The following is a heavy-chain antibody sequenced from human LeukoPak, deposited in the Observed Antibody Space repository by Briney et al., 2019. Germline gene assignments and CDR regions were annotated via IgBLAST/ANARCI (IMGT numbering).Heavy chain of an antibody. CDR1: GDSISSSTYY. D-gene: IGHD3-22*01. V-gene: IGHV4-39*01. CDR2: GSYTGST. J-gene: IGHJ4*02. Sequence: PSETLSLTCTVSGDSISSSTYYWGWIRQPPGKGLEWIGSGSYTGSTYYNPSLKGRVIISIDTSKNQLSLKLSSVTAADTAVYYCARHIDASAYSSLEFWGQGTLVTVSS. CDR3: ARHIDASAYSSLEF.